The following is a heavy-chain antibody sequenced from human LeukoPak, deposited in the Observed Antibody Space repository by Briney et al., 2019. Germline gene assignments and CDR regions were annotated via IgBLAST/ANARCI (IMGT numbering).Heavy chain of an antibody. J-gene: IGHJ5*02. CDR3: ARHRNWNYEFDP. Sequence: GGSLRLSCAASGFTFSDYYMSWIRQAPGKGLEWLPYISNSGSDIYYLDSVEGRFTISRDNAKNSLYLQMNSPRVDDTAVYYCARHRNWNYEFDPWGQGTLVAVSS. D-gene: IGHD1-7*01. CDR2: ISNSGSDI. V-gene: IGHV3-11*04. CDR1: GFTFSDYY.